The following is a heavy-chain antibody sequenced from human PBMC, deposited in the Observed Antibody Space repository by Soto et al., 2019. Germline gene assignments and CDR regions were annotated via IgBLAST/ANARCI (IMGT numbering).Heavy chain of an antibody. CDR2: MNPNSGNT. CDR1: GYTFTSYD. D-gene: IGHD2-2*01. Sequence: QVQLVQSGAEVKKPGASVKVSCKASGYTFTSYDINWVRQATGQGLEWMGWMNPNSGNTGYAQKFQGRVTMTRNTSISTVYIELSRLRSEDTAVYYCASQGAICSSTSCYAEGTFDPWGQGTLVTVSS. V-gene: IGHV1-8*01. CDR3: ASQGAICSSTSCYAEGTFDP. J-gene: IGHJ5*02.